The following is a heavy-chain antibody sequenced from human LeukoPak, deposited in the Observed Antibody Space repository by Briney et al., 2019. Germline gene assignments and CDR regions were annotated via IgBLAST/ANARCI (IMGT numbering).Heavy chain of an antibody. V-gene: IGHV1-24*01. CDR2: FDPEDGET. J-gene: IGHJ4*02. CDR3: ATGGYCSSTSCPHVY. CDR1: GYTLTELS. Sequence: ASVTVSCTVSGYTLTELSMHWVRQAPGKGLEWMGGFDPEDGETIYAQKFQGRVTMTEDTSTDTAYMELSSLRSEDTAVYYCATGGYCSSTSCPHVYWGQGTLVTVSS. D-gene: IGHD2-2*01.